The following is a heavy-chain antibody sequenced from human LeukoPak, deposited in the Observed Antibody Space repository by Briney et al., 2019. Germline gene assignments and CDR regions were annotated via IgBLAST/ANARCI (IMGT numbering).Heavy chain of an antibody. CDR2: IYNSGST. CDR3: ARGEAFYDSSGSPDY. D-gene: IGHD3-22*01. J-gene: IGHJ4*02. Sequence: SQTLSLTCTVSGGSISSGDYYWSWIRQPPGKGLEWIGYIYNSGSTYYNPSLKSRVTMSVDTSKNQFSLKLSSVTAADTAVYFCARGEAFYDSSGSPDYWGQGTLVTVSS. V-gene: IGHV4-30-4*01. CDR1: GGSISSGDYY.